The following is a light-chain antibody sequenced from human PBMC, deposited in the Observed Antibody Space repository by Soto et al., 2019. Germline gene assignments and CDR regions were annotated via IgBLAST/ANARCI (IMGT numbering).Light chain of an antibody. V-gene: IGLV2-11*01. CDR3: CSYAGSSTYV. Sequence: QSALTQPRSVSGSPGQSVTISCTGTSADIGAYNYVSWYQQHPGRAPQLMIYDVTKRPSGVPDRLSGSQSGNTASLIISGLQDEDEADYYCCSYAGSSTYVFGSGTKLPV. CDR2: DVT. J-gene: IGLJ1*01. CDR1: SADIGAYNY.